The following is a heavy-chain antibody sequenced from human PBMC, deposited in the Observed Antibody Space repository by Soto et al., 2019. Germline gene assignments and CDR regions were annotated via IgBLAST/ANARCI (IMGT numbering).Heavy chain of an antibody. CDR2: IIPIFGTA. Sequence: SVKFSCTASGGTFSSYAISWVRQAPGQGLEWMGGIIPIFGTANYAQKFQSRVTITADKSTSTAYMELSSLRSEDTAVYYCAREMAPGIAAAGTSGDNWFDPWGQGTLVTVSS. CDR3: AREMAPGIAAAGTSGDNWFDP. V-gene: IGHV1-69*06. J-gene: IGHJ5*02. D-gene: IGHD6-13*01. CDR1: GGTFSSYA.